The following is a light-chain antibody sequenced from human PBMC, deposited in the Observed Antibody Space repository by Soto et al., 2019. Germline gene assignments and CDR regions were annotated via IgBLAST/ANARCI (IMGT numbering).Light chain of an antibody. J-gene: IGLJ1*01. Sequence: SAVSQPASVSGSPGPSFTIFCTGTSSDVGSYNLVSWYQQHPGKAPKLMIYEVSKRPSGVSNRFSGSKSGNTASLTISGLQAEDEADYYCCSYAGSSTPFVFGTGTKVTVL. CDR3: CSYAGSSTPFV. CDR1: SSDVGSYNL. CDR2: EVS. V-gene: IGLV2-23*02.